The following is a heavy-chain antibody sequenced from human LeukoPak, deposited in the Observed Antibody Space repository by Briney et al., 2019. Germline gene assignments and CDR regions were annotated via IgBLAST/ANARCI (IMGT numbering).Heavy chain of an antibody. Sequence: SETLSLTCAVSGFSISSNYYWGWIRQPPGKGLDWIGTIYDSGNTYYNPSLKSRVTISVDTTKNQLSRKMSSVTAADTAVYYCARSPDSPDYFDSSGYDYWGQGTLVTVSS. CDR2: IYDSGNT. CDR1: GFSISSNYY. V-gene: IGHV4-38-2*01. J-gene: IGHJ4*02. D-gene: IGHD3-22*01. CDR3: ARSPDSPDYFDSSGYDY.